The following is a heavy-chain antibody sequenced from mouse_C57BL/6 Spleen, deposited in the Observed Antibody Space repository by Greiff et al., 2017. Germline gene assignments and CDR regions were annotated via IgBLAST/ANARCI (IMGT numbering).Heavy chain of an antibody. CDR3: ARDGRDGSYSDY. J-gene: IGHJ2*01. D-gene: IGHD2-3*01. V-gene: IGHV5-16*01. Sequence: EVMLVESEGGLVQPGSSMKLFCTASGFTFSDYYMAWVRQVPEKGLEWVANINYDGSSTYYLDSLKSRFIISRDNAKNILYLQMSSQKSEDTATYYCARDGRDGSYSDYWGQGTTLTVSS. CDR2: INYDGSST. CDR1: GFTFSDYY.